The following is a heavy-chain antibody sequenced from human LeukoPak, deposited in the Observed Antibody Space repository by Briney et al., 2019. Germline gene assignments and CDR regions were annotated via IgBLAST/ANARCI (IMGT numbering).Heavy chain of an antibody. Sequence: SETLSLTCAVYGGSFSGYYWSWIRQPPGKGLEWIGEINHSGSTNYNPSLKSRVTISVDTSKNQFSLKLSSVTAADTAVYYCARVPYYYGSGRNYYYMDVWGKGTTVTVSS. CDR1: GGSFSGYY. CDR2: INHSGST. V-gene: IGHV4-34*01. CDR3: ARVPYYYGSGRNYYYMDV. J-gene: IGHJ6*03. D-gene: IGHD3-10*01.